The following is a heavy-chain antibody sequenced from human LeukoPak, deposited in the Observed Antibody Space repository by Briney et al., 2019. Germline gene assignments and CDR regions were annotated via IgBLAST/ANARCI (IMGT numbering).Heavy chain of an antibody. CDR1: GYIFTNHY. J-gene: IGHJ4*02. CDR2: INPNSGGT. V-gene: IGHV1-2*02. Sequence: ASVKVSCKASGYIFTNHYMHWVRQAPGQGLEWMGWINPNSGGTNYAQKFQGRVTMTRDTSISTSYMELSRLRSDDTAVYYCARAWLRLNPYFDYWGQGTLVTVSS. CDR3: ARAWLRLNPYFDY. D-gene: IGHD5-12*01.